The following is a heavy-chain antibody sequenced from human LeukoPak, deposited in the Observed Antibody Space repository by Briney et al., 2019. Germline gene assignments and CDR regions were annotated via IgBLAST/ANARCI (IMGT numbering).Heavy chain of an antibody. D-gene: IGHD1-26*01. J-gene: IGHJ4*02. V-gene: IGHV4-4*07. Sequence: SETLSLTCTGTGGSIIRYYWSWIRQPAGKGLERIGRIYTSGSTNYNASLKSRVSMSVDTSKNQFSLKLSSVTAADTAVLYCAREKNGSYREFDYCGQGTLVTVSS. CDR1: GGSIIRYY. CDR3: AREKNGSYREFDY. CDR2: IYTSGST.